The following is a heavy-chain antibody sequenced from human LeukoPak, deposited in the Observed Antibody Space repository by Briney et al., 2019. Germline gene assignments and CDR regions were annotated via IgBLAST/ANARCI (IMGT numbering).Heavy chain of an antibody. V-gene: IGHV4-4*02. J-gene: IGHJ4*02. Sequence: SGTLSLTCAVSGGSISSNNWWGWVRQPPGKGLEWIGEIYHSGSPNYNPSLKSRGTISVDKSRNHFSLNLSSVTAADTAVYYCARDPGRTYYYDSSGFDYWGQGTLVTVSS. D-gene: IGHD3-22*01. CDR2: IYHSGSP. CDR3: ARDPGRTYYYDSSGFDY. CDR1: GGSISSNNW.